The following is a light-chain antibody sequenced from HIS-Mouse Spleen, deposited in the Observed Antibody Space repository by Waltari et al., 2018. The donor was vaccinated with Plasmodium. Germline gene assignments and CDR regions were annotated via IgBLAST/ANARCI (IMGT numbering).Light chain of an antibody. CDR1: ALPKHY. J-gene: IGLJ3*02. V-gene: IGLV3-25*03. CDR3: QSADSSGTPNWV. CDR2: KDS. Sequence: SYELTQPPSVSVSPGQTARITCSGDALPKHYAYWYQQKPGQAPVLVIYKDSERPSGIPELFSGSSSGTTVTLTISGVQAEDEADYYCQSADSSGTPNWVFGGGTKLTVL.